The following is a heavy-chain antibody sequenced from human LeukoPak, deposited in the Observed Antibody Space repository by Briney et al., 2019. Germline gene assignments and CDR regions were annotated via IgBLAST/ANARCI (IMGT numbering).Heavy chain of an antibody. CDR2: IYYSGST. CDR3: AKVSDRDSSGYYWGFEY. D-gene: IGHD3-22*01. J-gene: IGHJ4*02. Sequence: SETLSLTCTVSGGSISGYYWSWIRQPPGKGLECIEYIYYSGSTNYNPSLKSRVTISVDTSRNQFSLKLTSVTAADTAVYYCAKVSDRDSSGYYWGFEYWGQGTLVTVSS. V-gene: IGHV4-59*08. CDR1: GGSISGYY.